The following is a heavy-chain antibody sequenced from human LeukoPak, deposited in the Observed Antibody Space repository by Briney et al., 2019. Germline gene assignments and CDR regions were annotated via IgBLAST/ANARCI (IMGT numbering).Heavy chain of an antibody. V-gene: IGHV3-23*01. CDR3: AKGGDYYTWYYGMDV. J-gene: IGHJ6*02. D-gene: IGHD3-10*01. CDR1: GFTFSDYY. Sequence: GGSLRLSCAASGFTFSDYYMSWVRQAPGKGLEWVSAISGSGGSTYYADSVKGRFTISRDNSKNTLYLQMNSLRAEDTAVYYCAKGGDYYTWYYGMDVWGQGTTVTVSS. CDR2: ISGSGGST.